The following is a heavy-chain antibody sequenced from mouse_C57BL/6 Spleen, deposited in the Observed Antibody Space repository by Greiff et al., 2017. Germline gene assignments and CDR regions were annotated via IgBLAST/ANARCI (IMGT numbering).Heavy chain of an antibody. CDR1: GYTFTSYW. J-gene: IGHJ4*01. Sequence: VQLQHSGAELAKPGASVKLSCKASGYTFTSYWMHWVKQRPGQGLEWIGYINPSSGYTKYNQKFKDKATLTADKSSRTAYMQLSSLTYEDSAVYYCARDGYYYAMDYWGQGTSVTVSS. D-gene: IGHD2-3*01. V-gene: IGHV1-7*01. CDR3: ARDGYYYAMDY. CDR2: INPSSGYT.